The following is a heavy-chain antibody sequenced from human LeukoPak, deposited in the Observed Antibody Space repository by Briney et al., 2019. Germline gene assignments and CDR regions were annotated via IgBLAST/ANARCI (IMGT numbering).Heavy chain of an antibody. D-gene: IGHD4-23*01. Sequence: PGGSLRLSCAASGFTFTDSAMTWVRQAPGKGLEWVSSISSSSTYIYYADSVKGRFTISRDNAKSSLYLQLNSLRAEDTAVYYCARDSGGNYWGQGTLVTVSS. CDR1: GFTFTDSA. J-gene: IGHJ4*01. V-gene: IGHV3-21*01. CDR2: ISSSSTYI. CDR3: ARDSGGNY.